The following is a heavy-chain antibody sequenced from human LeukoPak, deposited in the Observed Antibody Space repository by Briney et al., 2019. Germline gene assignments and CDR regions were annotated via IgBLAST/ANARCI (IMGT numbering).Heavy chain of an antibody. V-gene: IGHV4-59*01. J-gene: IGHJ4*02. CDR3: AREGYDILTGPIGFDY. Sequence: PSETLSLTCTVSGGSISSYYWSWIRQPPGKGLEWIGYIYYSGSTNYNPSLKSRVTISVDTSKNQFSLKLSSVTAADTAVYYRAREGYDILTGPIGFDYWGQGTLVTVSS. D-gene: IGHD3-9*01. CDR1: GGSISSYY. CDR2: IYYSGST.